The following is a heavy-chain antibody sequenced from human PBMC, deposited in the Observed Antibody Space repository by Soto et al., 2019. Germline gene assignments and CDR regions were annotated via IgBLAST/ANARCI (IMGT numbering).Heavy chain of an antibody. Sequence: ASVKVSCKVSGYTLTELSMHWVRQAPGKGLEWMGIINPSGGSTSYAQKFQGRVTMTRDTSTSTVYMELSSLRSEDTAVYYCARVFAYSGYDGGYYYMDVWGKGTTVTVSS. V-gene: IGHV1-46*03. J-gene: IGHJ6*03. D-gene: IGHD5-12*01. CDR2: INPSGGST. CDR1: GYTLTELS. CDR3: ARVFAYSGYDGGYYYMDV.